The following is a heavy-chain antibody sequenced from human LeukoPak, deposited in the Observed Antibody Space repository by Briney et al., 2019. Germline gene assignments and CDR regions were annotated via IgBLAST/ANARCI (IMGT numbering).Heavy chain of an antibody. J-gene: IGHJ2*01. V-gene: IGHV4-59*08. CDR3: ARRWLESDWYFDL. Sequence: SETLSLTCTVSVGSISTYYWSWIRQPPGKGLEWIGYIYYSGTTHYNPSLKSRVTISVDTSKNHFSLKLSSVTAADTAVYYCARRWLESDWYFDLWGRGTLVTVSS. D-gene: IGHD5-24*01. CDR2: IYYSGTT. CDR1: VGSISTYY.